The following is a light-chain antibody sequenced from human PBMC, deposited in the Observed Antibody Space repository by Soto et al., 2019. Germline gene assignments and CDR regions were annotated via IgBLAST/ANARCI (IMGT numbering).Light chain of an antibody. CDR3: RSYAGNSGVL. Sequence: QSALTQPPSASGSPGQSVTISCTETSSDIGDYNFVSWYQHHPGKAPKLIIYEASKRPSGVPDRFSASKSGNTASLTVSGLQAEDEADYSCRSYAGNSGVLFGGGTKLTVL. CDR2: EAS. J-gene: IGLJ2*01. CDR1: SSDIGDYNF. V-gene: IGLV2-8*01.